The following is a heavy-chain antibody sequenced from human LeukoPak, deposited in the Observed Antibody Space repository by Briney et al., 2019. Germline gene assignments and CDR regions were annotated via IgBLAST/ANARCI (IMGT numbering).Heavy chain of an antibody. Sequence: ASVKVSCKASFSGNYFQWVRQAPGQGLEWMGWINPNSGGTNYAQKFQGRVTMTRDTSISTAYMELSRLRSDDTAVYYCARRTMALDVWGQGTTVTVSS. V-gene: IGHV1-2*02. CDR1: FSGNY. J-gene: IGHJ6*02. CDR2: INPNSGGT. D-gene: IGHD3-10*01. CDR3: ARRTMALDV.